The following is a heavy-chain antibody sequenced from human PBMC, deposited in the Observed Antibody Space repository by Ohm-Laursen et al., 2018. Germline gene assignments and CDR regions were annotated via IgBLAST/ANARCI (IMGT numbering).Heavy chain of an antibody. V-gene: IGHV3-48*01. Sequence: SLRLSCSASGFTFSSYAMSWVRQAPGKGLEWVSHVSGSGYTKYYGDSVKGRFTISRDNAENSLYLQMNSLRAEDTAVYYCAAHVYGSSGQYHDYRGQGTLVTVSS. CDR1: GFTFSSYA. J-gene: IGHJ4*02. CDR2: VSGSGYTK. CDR3: AAHVYGSSGQYHDY. D-gene: IGHD3-22*01.